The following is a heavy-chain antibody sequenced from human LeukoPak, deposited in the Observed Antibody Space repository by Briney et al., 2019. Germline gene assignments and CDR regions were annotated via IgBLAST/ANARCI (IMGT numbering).Heavy chain of an antibody. V-gene: IGHV1-2*02. Sequence: RASVKVSCKASGYTFTGYYMHWVRQAPGQGLAWMGWINPNSGGTNYAQKFQGRVTMTRDTSISTAYMELSRLRSDDTAVYYCARGHYYDSSGYYSDFDYWGQGTLVTVSS. CDR2: INPNSGGT. D-gene: IGHD3-22*01. CDR1: GYTFTGYY. CDR3: ARGHYYDSSGYYSDFDY. J-gene: IGHJ4*02.